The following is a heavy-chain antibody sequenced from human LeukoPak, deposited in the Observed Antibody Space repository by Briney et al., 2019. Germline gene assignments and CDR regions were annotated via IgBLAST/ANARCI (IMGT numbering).Heavy chain of an antibody. J-gene: IGHJ4*02. CDR2: ISYDGSNK. D-gene: IGHD6-13*01. CDR1: GFTFSSYA. V-gene: IGHV3-30-3*01. CDR3: EWSGYSSSSWYYFDY. Sequence: GGSLRLSCAASGFTFSSYAMHWVRQAPGKGLEWVAVISYDGSNKYYADSVKGRFTISRDNSRNTLYLQMNSLRAEDTAVYYCEWSGYSSSSWYYFDYWGQGTLVTVSS.